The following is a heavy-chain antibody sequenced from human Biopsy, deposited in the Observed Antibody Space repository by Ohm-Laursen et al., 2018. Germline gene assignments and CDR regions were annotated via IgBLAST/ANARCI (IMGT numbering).Heavy chain of an antibody. D-gene: IGHD3-16*01. CDR2: VWYDGINK. Sequence: SLRLSCTAAGFTFSSFGMHWVRQAPGKGLEWVAVVWYDGINKFYADSVEGRFTISRDNFKNTVYLEMNSLRPEDTAVYYCARDLGNLRGVMFYLDSWGQGTLVSVSS. V-gene: IGHV3-33*01. CDR3: ARDLGNLRGVMFYLDS. CDR1: GFTFSSFG. J-gene: IGHJ4*02.